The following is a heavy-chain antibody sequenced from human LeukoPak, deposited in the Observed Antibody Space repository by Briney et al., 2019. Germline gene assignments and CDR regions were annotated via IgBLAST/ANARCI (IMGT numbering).Heavy chain of an antibody. CDR3: ARRYCSNNIGFHMDV. CDR2: VHYSGSC. J-gene: IGHJ6*03. CDR1: GGSISSYY. D-gene: IGHD2-2*01. V-gene: IGHV4-59*08. Sequence: SETLSLTCTVSGGSISSYYWSWIRQPPGKGLELIWFVHYSGSCAYIPSLKGRVTMLVDTAKNQFSLKMTSVTASDTTLYYCARRYCSNNIGFHMDVWGKGATVTVCS.